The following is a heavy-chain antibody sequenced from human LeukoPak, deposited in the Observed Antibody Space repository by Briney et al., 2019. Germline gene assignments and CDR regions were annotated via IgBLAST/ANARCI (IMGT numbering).Heavy chain of an antibody. CDR1: GFSLSTSGVG. CDR2: IYWNDDK. Sequence: SGPTLVNPTQTLTLTCTFSGFSLSTSGVGVGWIRQPPGKALEWLALIYWNDDKRYSPSLKSSLTITKDTSKNQVVLTMTNMGPVDTATYYCAHSPGILEWFFRFDPWGQGTLVTVSS. D-gene: IGHD3-3*01. V-gene: IGHV2-5*01. J-gene: IGHJ5*02. CDR3: AHSPGILEWFFRFDP.